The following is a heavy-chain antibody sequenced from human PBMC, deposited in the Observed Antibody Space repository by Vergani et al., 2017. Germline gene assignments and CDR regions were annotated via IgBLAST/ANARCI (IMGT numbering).Heavy chain of an antibody. J-gene: IGHJ3*02. Sequence: QVQLQESGPGLVKPSETLSLTCTVSGGSISSYYWSWIRQHPGKGLEWIGYIYYSGSTYYNPSLKSRVTISVDTSKNQFSLKLSSVTAADTAVYYFHLVVPAARAFDIWGQGTMVTVSS. CDR2: IYYSGST. CDR1: GGSISSYY. V-gene: IGHV4-59*06. CDR3: HLVVPAARAFDI. D-gene: IGHD2-2*01.